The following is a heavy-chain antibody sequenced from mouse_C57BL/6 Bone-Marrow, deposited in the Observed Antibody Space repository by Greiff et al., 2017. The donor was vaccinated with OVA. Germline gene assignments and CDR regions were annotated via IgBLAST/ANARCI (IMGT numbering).Heavy chain of an antibody. CDR2: IDPSDSYT. Sequence: QVQLKQPGAELVRPGTSVKLSCKASGYTFTSYWMHWVKQRPGQGLEWIGVIDPSDSYTNYNQKFKGKATLTVDTSSSTAYMQLSSLTSEDSAVYYCAREVWFAYWGQGTLVTVSA. CDR1: GYTFTSYW. J-gene: IGHJ3*01. V-gene: IGHV1-59*01. CDR3: AREVWFAY.